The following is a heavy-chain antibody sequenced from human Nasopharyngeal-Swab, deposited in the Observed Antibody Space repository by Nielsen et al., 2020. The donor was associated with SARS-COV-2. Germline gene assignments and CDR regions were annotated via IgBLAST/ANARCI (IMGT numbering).Heavy chain of an antibody. CDR1: GFTFSSYG. J-gene: IGHJ2*01. D-gene: IGHD6-13*01. CDR2: ISYDGSNK. V-gene: IGHV3-30*03. CDR3: ARLSGSSWDFDL. Sequence: GGSLRLSCAASGFTFSSYGMHWVRQAPGKGLEWVAVISYDGSNKYYADSVKGRFTISRDNAKNSLYLQMNSLRADDTAVYYCARLSGSSWDFDLWGRGTLVTVSS.